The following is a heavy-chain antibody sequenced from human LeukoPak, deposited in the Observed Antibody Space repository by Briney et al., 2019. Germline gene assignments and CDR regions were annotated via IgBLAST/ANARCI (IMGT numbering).Heavy chain of an antibody. J-gene: IGHJ3*02. CDR3: ARVDDLDAFDI. CDR2: ISDDGTSK. D-gene: IGHD2-2*03. CDR1: GFTFSSG. Sequence: GTSLRLSCAASGFTFSSGMHWVRQGPGKGLEWVAVISDDGTSKFYADSVKGRFTIFRDNSKNTLFLQVNSLRPEDTAMYYCARVDDLDAFDIWGQGTLVTVSS. V-gene: IGHV3-30*03.